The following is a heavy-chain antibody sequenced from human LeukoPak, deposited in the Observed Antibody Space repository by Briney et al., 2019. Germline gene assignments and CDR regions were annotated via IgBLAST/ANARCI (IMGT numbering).Heavy chain of an antibody. CDR2: ISGSGGST. V-gene: IGHV3-23*01. CDR3: ASSTRAVAGNFDY. CDR1: GFTFSSYA. D-gene: IGHD6-19*01. Sequence: GGSLRLSCAASGFTFSSYAMSWVRQARGKGLEWVSAISGSGGSTYYADPVKGRFTISRDNSKNTLYLQMNSLRAEDTAVYYCASSTRAVAGNFDYWGQGTLVTVSS. J-gene: IGHJ4*02.